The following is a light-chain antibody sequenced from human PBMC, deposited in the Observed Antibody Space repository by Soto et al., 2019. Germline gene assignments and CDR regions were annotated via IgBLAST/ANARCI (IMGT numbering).Light chain of an antibody. CDR1: QSISTW. Sequence: DIQMTQSPSTLSASAGDRVTITCRASQSISTWLAWFQQKPGKAPKLLIYKASTLESGVPSRFSGGGSGTEFNLPISSLQPDDFATYYNQPYNSYSWTFGQGTQVEI. V-gene: IGKV1-5*03. CDR3: QPYNSYSWT. CDR2: KAS. J-gene: IGKJ1*01.